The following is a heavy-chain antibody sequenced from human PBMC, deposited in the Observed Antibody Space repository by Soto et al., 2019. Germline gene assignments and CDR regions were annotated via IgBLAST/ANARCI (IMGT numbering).Heavy chain of an antibody. V-gene: IGHV1-46*01. D-gene: IGHD2-2*01. Sequence: ASVKVSCKAAGYTFTHYYIHWVRQAPGQGLEWMGLIKPSDGSTTYAQQFQGRVSMARDTSTSTVYMQLSSLRSEDTAVYYCARDYLVVPHRVIDYWGQG. CDR1: GYTFTHYY. CDR2: IKPSDGST. CDR3: ARDYLVVPHRVIDY. J-gene: IGHJ4*02.